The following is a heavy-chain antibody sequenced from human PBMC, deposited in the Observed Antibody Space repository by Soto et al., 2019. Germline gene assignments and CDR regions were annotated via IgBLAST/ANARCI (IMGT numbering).Heavy chain of an antibody. J-gene: IGHJ4*02. D-gene: IGHD1-1*01. V-gene: IGHV3-23*01. CDR3: AKSYGDTWNQHWFDY. CDR2: ISGSGYST. Sequence: EVQLLESGGGLVQPGGSLRLSCAASGLTFSTYSMSWVRQAPGKGLAWLSGISGSGYSTYYAGSVKGRSTISRDNSRNTLYLQIHTLRAEDTAVYYCAKSYGDTWNQHWFDYWSQGTVVTVSS. CDR1: GLTFSTYS.